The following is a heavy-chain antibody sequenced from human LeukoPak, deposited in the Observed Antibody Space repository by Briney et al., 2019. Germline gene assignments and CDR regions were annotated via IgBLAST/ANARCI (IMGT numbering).Heavy chain of an antibody. J-gene: IGHJ4*02. D-gene: IGHD5-18*01. V-gene: IGHV3-23*01. CDR2: ISGSGGST. Sequence: GGSLRLSCAASGFTFSSYAMSWVRQAPGKGLEWVSAISGSGGSTYYADSVKGRFTISRDNAKNSLYPQMNSLRAEDTAVYYCARDVDTASFDYWGQGTLVTVSS. CDR3: ARDVDTASFDY. CDR1: GFTFSSYA.